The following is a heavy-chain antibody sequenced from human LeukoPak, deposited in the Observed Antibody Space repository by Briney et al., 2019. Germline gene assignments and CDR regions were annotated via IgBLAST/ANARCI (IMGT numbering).Heavy chain of an antibody. J-gene: IGHJ5*02. Sequence: QAGGSLRLSCAASGFTFSSYGMHWVRQAPGKGLEWVAVISYDGSNKYYADSVKGRFTISRDNSKNTLYLQMNSLRAEDTAVYYCARDSSGPWFDPWGQGTLVTVSS. V-gene: IGHV3-30*03. CDR2: ISYDGSNK. CDR1: GFTFSSYG. D-gene: IGHD6-6*01. CDR3: ARDSSGPWFDP.